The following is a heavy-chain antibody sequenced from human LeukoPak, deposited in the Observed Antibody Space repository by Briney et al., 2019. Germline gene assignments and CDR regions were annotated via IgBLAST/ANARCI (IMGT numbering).Heavy chain of an antibody. V-gene: IGHV3-23*01. CDR1: GFTFSSYA. CDR3: VKGLKGFDI. D-gene: IGHD2-8*01. J-gene: IGHJ3*02. CDR2: ISGSGANT. Sequence: QPGGSLRLSCAASGFTFSSYAMSWVRQAPGKGLEWVSAISGSGANTYYTDSVKGRFTVSRDNSKNTLYLQMNSLRAEDTAVYYCVKGLKGFDIWGQGTMVTVSS.